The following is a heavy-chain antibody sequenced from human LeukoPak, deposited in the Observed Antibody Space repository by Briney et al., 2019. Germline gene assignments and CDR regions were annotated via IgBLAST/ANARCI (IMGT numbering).Heavy chain of an antibody. CDR3: ARDSGSGSNDY. CDR2: ISAGNGNT. D-gene: IGHD1-26*01. J-gene: IGHJ4*02. CDR1: GYTFTSYA. Sequence: GASVKVSCKASGYTFTSYAIHWVRQAPGQRLEWMGWISAGNGNTKYSQNFQGRVTFISNTSATTAFMELSSLRSEDAAVYYCARDSGSGSNDYWGQGTLVTSPQ. V-gene: IGHV1-3*01.